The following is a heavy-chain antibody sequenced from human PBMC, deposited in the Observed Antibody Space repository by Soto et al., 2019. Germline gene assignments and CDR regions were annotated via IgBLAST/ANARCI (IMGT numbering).Heavy chain of an antibody. CDR3: ARGISMQLGSGMDV. CDR2: IKQDGSEK. CDR1: GFTFSSYW. V-gene: IGHV3-7*03. J-gene: IGHJ6*02. Sequence: GGSLRLSCAASGFTFSSYWMSWVRQAPGKGLEWVANIKQDGSEKYYVDSVKGRFTISRDNAKNSLYLQMNSLRAEDTAVYYCARGISMQLGSGMDVWGQGTTVTVSS. D-gene: IGHD6-6*01.